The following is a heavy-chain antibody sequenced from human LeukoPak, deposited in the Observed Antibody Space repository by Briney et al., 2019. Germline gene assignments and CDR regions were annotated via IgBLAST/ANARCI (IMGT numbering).Heavy chain of an antibody. CDR3: ARLGNSGSYLVSRYFDY. J-gene: IGHJ4*02. D-gene: IGHD1-26*01. V-gene: IGHV1-46*01. Sequence: ASVKVSCKASGYTFTSYYMHWVRQAPGQGLEWMGIINPSGGSTSYAQKSQGRVTMTRDTSTSTVYMELSSLRSEDTAVYYCARLGNSGSYLVSRYFDYWGQGTLVTVSS. CDR1: GYTFTSYY. CDR2: INPSGGST.